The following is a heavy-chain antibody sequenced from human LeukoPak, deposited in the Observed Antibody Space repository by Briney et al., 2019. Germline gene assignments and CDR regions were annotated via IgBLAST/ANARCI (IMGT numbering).Heavy chain of an antibody. CDR1: GGSISSSSYY. D-gene: IGHD6-19*01. Sequence: PSETLSLTCTVSGGSISSSSYYWGWIRQPPGKGLEWIGSIYYSGSTNYNPSLKSRVTISVDTSKNQFSLKLSSVTAADTAVYYCARHVEYSSGWDRPFDYWGQGTLVTVSS. V-gene: IGHV4-39*01. CDR3: ARHVEYSSGWDRPFDY. J-gene: IGHJ4*02. CDR2: IYYSGST.